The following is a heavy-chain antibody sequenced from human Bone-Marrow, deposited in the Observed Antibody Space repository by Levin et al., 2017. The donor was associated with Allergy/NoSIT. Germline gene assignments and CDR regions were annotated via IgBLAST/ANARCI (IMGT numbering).Heavy chain of an antibody. Sequence: GESLKISCKASGYTFTNYPIHWVRQAPGHTLEWMGWISGGTGNTKYSQTFKDRLTIARDTSASTVYMELSSLTFEDTAVYYCARPPAAGYCSSVSCYDGEDAFEIWGQGTKVTVSA. CDR2: ISGGTGNT. V-gene: IGHV1-3*01. CDR1: GYTFTNYP. D-gene: IGHD2-2*01. J-gene: IGHJ3*02. CDR3: ARPPAAGYCSSVSCYDGEDAFEI.